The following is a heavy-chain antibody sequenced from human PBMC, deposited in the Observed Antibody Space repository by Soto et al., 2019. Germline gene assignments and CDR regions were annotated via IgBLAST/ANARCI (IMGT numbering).Heavy chain of an antibody. Sequence: QVQLVESGGGVVQPGRSLRLSCAASGFTFSSYGMHWVRQAPGKGLEWVAVISYDGSNKYYADSVKGRFTISRDNSKNTLYLQMNSLRAEDTAVYYCAKERSSGWFNWFDPWGQGTLVTVSS. CDR3: AKERSSGWFNWFDP. J-gene: IGHJ5*02. V-gene: IGHV3-30*18. CDR1: GFTFSSYG. D-gene: IGHD6-19*01. CDR2: ISYDGSNK.